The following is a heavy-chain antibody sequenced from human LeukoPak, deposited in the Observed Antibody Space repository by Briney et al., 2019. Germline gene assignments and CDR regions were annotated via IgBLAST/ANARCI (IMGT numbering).Heavy chain of an antibody. D-gene: IGHD5-12*01. Sequence: GASVKVSCKASGYTFTSYYMHWVRQAPGQGLEWMGIINPSGGSTSYAQKFQGRVTMTRDTSTSTVYMELSSLRSDDTAVYYRASVSVSSGYEPTDKYYFDYWGQGTLVTVSS. CDR1: GYTFTSYY. CDR3: ASVSVSSGYEPTDKYYFDY. J-gene: IGHJ4*02. V-gene: IGHV1-46*01. CDR2: INPSGGST.